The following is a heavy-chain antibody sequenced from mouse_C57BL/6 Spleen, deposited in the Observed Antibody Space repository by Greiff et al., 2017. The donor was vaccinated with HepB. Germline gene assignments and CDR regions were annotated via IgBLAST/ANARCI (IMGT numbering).Heavy chain of an antibody. Sequence: LQESGAELVRPGASVTLSCKASGYTFTDYEMHWVKQTPVHGLEWIGAIDPETGGTAYNQKFKGKAILTADKSSSTAYMELRSLTSEDSAVYYCTNYYGSSPFDYWGQGTTLTVSS. CDR1: GYTFTDYE. J-gene: IGHJ2*01. CDR3: TNYYGSSPFDY. D-gene: IGHD1-1*01. V-gene: IGHV1-15*01. CDR2: IDPETGGT.